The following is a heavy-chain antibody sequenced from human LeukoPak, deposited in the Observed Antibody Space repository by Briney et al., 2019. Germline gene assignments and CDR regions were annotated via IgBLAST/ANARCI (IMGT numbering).Heavy chain of an antibody. CDR2: IFTSGST. J-gene: IGHJ6*02. CDR1: GGSVSSYY. V-gene: IGHV4-4*07. Sequence: SSETLSLTCTVSGGSVSSYYCNWIRQAAGKGLEWIGRIFTSGSTNYNPSLKSRVTMSVDTSKNQFSLQLSSVTAADTAVYYCARGSNGMGVWGQGTTVIVFS. CDR3: ARGSNGMGV.